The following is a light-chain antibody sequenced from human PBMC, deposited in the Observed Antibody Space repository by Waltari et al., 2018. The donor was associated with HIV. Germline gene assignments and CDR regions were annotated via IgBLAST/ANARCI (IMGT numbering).Light chain of an antibody. CDR3: QSGDNKLTSVF. J-gene: IGLJ2*01. Sequence: SSELTQPPSVSVSPGQTVRITCSGDALPTQSTSWYQQKPGQPPVLVMYKDTQRSPGTPERFSGSSSGTTVTLTITAVRAEDEAYYYCQSGDNKLTSVFFGGGTRLTVL. CDR1: ALPTQS. CDR2: KDT. V-gene: IGLV3-25*03.